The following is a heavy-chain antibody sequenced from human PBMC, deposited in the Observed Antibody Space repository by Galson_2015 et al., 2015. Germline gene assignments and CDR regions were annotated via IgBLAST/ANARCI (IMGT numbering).Heavy chain of an antibody. V-gene: IGHV3-74*01. CDR2: INSDGSST. CDR3: ARSYNGDRSYYYYGMDV. D-gene: IGHD5-24*01. Sequence: SLRLSCAASGFTFSSYWMHWVRQAPGKGLVWVSRINSDGSSTSYADSVKGRFTISRDNSKNTLYLQMNSLRAEDTAVYHCARSYNGDRSYYYYGMDVWGQGTTVTVSS. CDR1: GFTFSSYW. J-gene: IGHJ6*02.